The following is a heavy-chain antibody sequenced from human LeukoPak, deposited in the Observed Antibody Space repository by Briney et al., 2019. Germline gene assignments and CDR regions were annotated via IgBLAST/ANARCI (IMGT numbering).Heavy chain of an antibody. D-gene: IGHD5-18*01. CDR3: ARSDTGDTAMAYFDY. CDR2: IIPIFGTA. Sequence: ASVKVSCKASGYTFTSYAISWVRQAPGQGLEWMGGIIPIFGTANYAQKSQGRVTITADESTSTAYMELSSLRSEDTAVYYCARSDTGDTAMAYFDYWGQGTLVTVSS. CDR1: GYTFTSYA. J-gene: IGHJ4*02. V-gene: IGHV1-69*13.